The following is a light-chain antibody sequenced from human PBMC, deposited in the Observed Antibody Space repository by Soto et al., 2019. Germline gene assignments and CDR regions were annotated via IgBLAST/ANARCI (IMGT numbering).Light chain of an antibody. CDR1: QNVAHF. CDR3: QQNYSPPPIT. Sequence: DIQMTQSPSSLSASVGDRVTITFRASQNVAHFLNWYQQKPGKAPKLLIYATSSLHSGVPSRFSGSGFGTDFTLTISSLQTEDFATYYCQQNYSPPPITFGQGTRLETK. CDR2: ATS. V-gene: IGKV1-39*01. J-gene: IGKJ5*01.